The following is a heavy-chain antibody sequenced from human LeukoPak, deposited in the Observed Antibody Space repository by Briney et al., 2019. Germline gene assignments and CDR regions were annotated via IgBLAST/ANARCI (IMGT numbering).Heavy chain of an antibody. V-gene: IGHV3-30*04. J-gene: IGHJ4*02. CDR2: ISYVGSNNDGSDK. CDR1: GFTFSSYA. Sequence: GGSLRLSCAASGFTFSSYAMHWVRQAPGKGLEWVAAISYVGSNNDGSDKYYGDSMKGRFTISRDNAKISLYLQMSSLRAEDTAVYYCARDRGYYFDYWGQGTLVTVSS. CDR3: ARDRGYYFDY. D-gene: IGHD3-16*01.